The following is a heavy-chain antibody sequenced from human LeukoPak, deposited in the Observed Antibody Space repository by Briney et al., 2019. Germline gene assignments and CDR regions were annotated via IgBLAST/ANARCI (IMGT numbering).Heavy chain of an antibody. CDR2: IYYSGST. CDR3: ARHDCSSTRCYADY. J-gene: IGHJ4*02. CDR1: GGSISSRSYY. D-gene: IGHD2-2*01. V-gene: IGHV4-39*01. Sequence: SETLSLTCTVSGGSISSRSYYWGWIRQPPGKGLEWIGTIYYSGSTYYNPSLKSRVIISVDTSNNQFSLKLSSVTAADTAVYCCARHDCSSTRCYADYWGQGTLVTVSS.